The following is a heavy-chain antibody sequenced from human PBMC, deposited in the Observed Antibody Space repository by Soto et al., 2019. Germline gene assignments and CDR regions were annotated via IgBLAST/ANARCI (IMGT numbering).Heavy chain of an antibody. CDR2: IIPIFGTA. J-gene: IGHJ4*02. CDR1: GGPFSSYA. Sequence: SCKASGGPFSSYAISSVRQAPGQGLEWMGGIIPIFGTANYAQKFQGRVTITADKSTSTAYMELSSLRSEATAVYYCARDRDGGSYRYFDDWGQGTMVTVSS. CDR3: ARDRDGGSYRYFDD. D-gene: IGHD1-26*01. V-gene: IGHV1-69*06.